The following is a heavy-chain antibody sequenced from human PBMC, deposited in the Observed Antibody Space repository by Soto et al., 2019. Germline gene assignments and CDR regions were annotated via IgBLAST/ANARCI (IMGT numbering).Heavy chain of an antibody. D-gene: IGHD2-21*02. J-gene: IGHJ6*02. CDR1: GGSISSNF. CDR2: FYYTGST. CDR3: ARLQRTVTAYYYYYDMDV. Sequence: QVQLQESGPGLVKPSETLSLTCTVSGGSISSNFWSWIRQPPRKGLEWIGNFYYTGSTNYNASLKSPVTISVDTSKNQFSLKLSSVTAADTAVYYCARLQRTVTAYYYYYDMDVWGQGTTVTVSS. V-gene: IGHV4-59*01.